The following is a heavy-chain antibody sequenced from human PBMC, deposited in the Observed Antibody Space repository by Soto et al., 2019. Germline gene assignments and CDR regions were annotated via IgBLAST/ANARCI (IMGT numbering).Heavy chain of an antibody. J-gene: IGHJ5*02. D-gene: IGHD2-2*01. CDR1: GFTFSSYS. V-gene: IGHV3-21*01. CDR2: ISSSSSYI. Sequence: GGSLRLSCAASGFTFSSYSMNWVRQAPGKGLEWVSSISSSSSYIYYADSVKGRFTISRDNAKNSLYRQMNSLRAEDTAVYYCAVADIVVVPAAMDPPRKNAEYNWFDPWGQGTLVTVSS. CDR3: AVADIVVVPAAMDPPRKNAEYNWFDP.